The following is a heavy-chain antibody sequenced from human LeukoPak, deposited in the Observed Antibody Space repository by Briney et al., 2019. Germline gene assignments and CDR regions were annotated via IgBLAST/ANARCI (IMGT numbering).Heavy chain of an antibody. J-gene: IGHJ4*02. CDR2: IIPIFGTA. D-gene: IGHD3-9*01. Sequence: ASVKVSCKASGGTFSSYAISWVRQAPGQGLEWMGGIIPIFGTANYAQKFQGRVTITADESTSTAYMELSSLRSEDTAVYYCARADYDILTGYYIWGQGTLVTVCS. CDR1: GGTFSSYA. V-gene: IGHV1-69*01. CDR3: ARADYDILTGYYI.